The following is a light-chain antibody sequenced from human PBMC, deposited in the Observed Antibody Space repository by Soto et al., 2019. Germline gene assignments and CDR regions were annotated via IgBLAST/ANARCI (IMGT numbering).Light chain of an antibody. CDR3: DSYTGSRAYV. V-gene: IGLV2-14*01. J-gene: IGLJ1*01. Sequence: QSALTQPASVSGSPGQSITISCPGTSSDVGGYNYVSWYQQQAGKAPKLIIHEVSNRPSGVSNRFSGSKTGNPASLTISGLQAEDEADYYCDSYTGSRAYVFGIGTKGTVL. CDR2: EVS. CDR1: SSDVGGYNY.